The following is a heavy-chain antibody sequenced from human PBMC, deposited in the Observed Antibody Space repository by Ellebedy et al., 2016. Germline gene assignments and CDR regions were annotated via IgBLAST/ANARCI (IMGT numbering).Heavy chain of an antibody. Sequence: GGSLRLXCAASGFTFSSYSMNWVRQAPGKGLEWVSSISSSSSYIYYADSVKGRFTISRDNAKNSLYLQMNSLRAEDTAVYYCAAVYYYDSSGYSRDNDYWGQGTLVTVSS. D-gene: IGHD3-22*01. CDR3: AAVYYYDSSGYSRDNDY. CDR2: ISSSSSYI. CDR1: GFTFSSYS. V-gene: IGHV3-21*04. J-gene: IGHJ4*02.